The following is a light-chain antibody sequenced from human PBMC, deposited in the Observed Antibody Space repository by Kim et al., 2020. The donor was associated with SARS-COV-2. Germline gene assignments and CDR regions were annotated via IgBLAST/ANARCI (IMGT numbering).Light chain of an antibody. CDR3: QHYSRFPYT. V-gene: IGKV1-5*03. CDR1: QTISTW. CDR2: LAS. J-gene: IGKJ2*01. Sequence: SASVGDRVTITCRASQTISTWLAWYQQKPGKAPNLLIYLASTLESGVPSRFIGSGSGTEFTLTIDSLQPDDFATYYCQHYSRFPYTFGQGTKWIS.